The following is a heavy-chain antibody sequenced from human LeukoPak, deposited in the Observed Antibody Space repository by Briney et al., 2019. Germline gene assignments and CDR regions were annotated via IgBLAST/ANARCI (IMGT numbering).Heavy chain of an antibody. V-gene: IGHV3-23*01. CDR2: ISGGGGST. CDR3: AKDPSYYYGSGNTGDYLQH. CDR1: GFTFTNYA. D-gene: IGHD3-10*01. J-gene: IGHJ1*01. Sequence: GGSLRLSCAASGFTFTNYAMSWVRQAPGKGLEWVSAISGGGGSTYYADSVKGRFTISRDNSKNTLYLQMNSLRAEDTAVYYCAKDPSYYYGSGNTGDYLQHWGQGTLVTVSS.